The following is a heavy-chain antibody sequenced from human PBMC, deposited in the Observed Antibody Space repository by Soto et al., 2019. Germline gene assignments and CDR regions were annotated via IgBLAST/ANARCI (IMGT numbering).Heavy chain of an antibody. CDR2: LSGSGGST. CDR3: AKYARVRLTTGFDS. V-gene: IGHV3-23*01. Sequence: GGSLRLYCAAFGFTCSNYGMSWVRQAPEKGLEWVSSLSGSGGSTYYADSVKGRFTISRDNSKDTLYLQMNNLRAEDTAIFYCAKYARVRLTTGFDSWGQGTLVPVSS. CDR1: GFTCSNYG. D-gene: IGHD4-17*01. J-gene: IGHJ4*02.